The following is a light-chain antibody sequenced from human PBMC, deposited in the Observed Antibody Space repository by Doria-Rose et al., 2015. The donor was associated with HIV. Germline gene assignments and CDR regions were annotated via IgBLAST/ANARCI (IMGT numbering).Light chain of an antibody. Sequence: LTQSPGTLSLSPGERDTLSCRASQRFSRTYLAWYQQTPGQAPSLLIYDGSTRATGIPDRFSASGSGTDFTLTINRLEPEDFALYYCHQYGTSWTFGQGTKVEI. V-gene: IGKV3-20*01. CDR3: HQYGTSWT. CDR1: QRFSRTY. CDR2: DGS. J-gene: IGKJ1*01.